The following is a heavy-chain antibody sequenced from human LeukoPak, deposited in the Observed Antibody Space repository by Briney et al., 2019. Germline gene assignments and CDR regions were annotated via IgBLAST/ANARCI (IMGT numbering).Heavy chain of an antibody. J-gene: IGHJ4*02. Sequence: PSETLSLTCTVSGDSISSGDYYWSWIRQPPGKGLEWIGYISYSGSTYYNPSLKSRVTISVDTSKNQFSLKLSSVTAADTAVYYCATSIAGRPFDYWGQGTLVTVSS. V-gene: IGHV4-30-4*08. CDR2: ISYSGST. CDR3: ATSIAGRPFDY. CDR1: GDSISSGDYY. D-gene: IGHD6-6*01.